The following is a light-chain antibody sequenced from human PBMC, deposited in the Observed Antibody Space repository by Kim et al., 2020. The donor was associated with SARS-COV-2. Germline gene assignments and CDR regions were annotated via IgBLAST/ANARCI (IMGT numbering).Light chain of an antibody. CDR1: KLEQKY. CDR2: QDT. J-gene: IGLJ2*01. CDR3: QAWDSHVV. Sequence: SYELTQPPSVSVFPGQTAIITCSGHKLEQKYASWYQQKPGQSPVLVIYQDTKRPSGIPERFSGSNSGNTATLTISGTQAMDEADYHCQAWDSHVVFGGGTQLTVL. V-gene: IGLV3-1*01.